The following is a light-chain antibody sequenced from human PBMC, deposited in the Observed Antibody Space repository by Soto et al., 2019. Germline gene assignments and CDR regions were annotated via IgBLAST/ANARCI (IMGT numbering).Light chain of an antibody. V-gene: IGLV2-14*01. CDR1: SSDVGGYNY. Sequence: QSVLTQPASVSGSPGQSITISCTGTSSDVGGYNYVSWYQQHPGKAPKLMIYEVSNRPSGVPDRFSGSKSGTSASLAISGLQSEDEADYYCASWDDSLKALLFGGGTKLTVL. CDR2: EVS. CDR3: ASWDDSLKALL. J-gene: IGLJ3*02.